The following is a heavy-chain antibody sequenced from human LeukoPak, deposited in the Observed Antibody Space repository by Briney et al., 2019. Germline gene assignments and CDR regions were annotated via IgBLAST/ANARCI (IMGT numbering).Heavy chain of an antibody. V-gene: IGHV3-23*01. Sequence: PGGSLRLSRAASGFTVSSNCVTWVRQAPGMGVGWVSAISGSGASTYYADSVKGRFTISRDNSKNTLYLQMNSLRAEDTAVYYCAKGGCRGVICYSVRGLDPWGQGTLVAVSS. CDR3: AKGGCRGVICYSVRGLDP. CDR1: GFTVSSNC. D-gene: IGHD2-15*01. J-gene: IGHJ5*02. CDR2: ISGSGAST.